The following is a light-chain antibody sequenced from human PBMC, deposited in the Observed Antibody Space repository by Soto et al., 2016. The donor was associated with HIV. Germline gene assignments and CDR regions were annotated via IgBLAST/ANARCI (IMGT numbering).Light chain of an antibody. Sequence: SSELTQDPAVSVALGQTARITCQGDSLRSYYASWYQQKPGQAPVLVIYGKNNRPSGIPDRLSGSSSGNTASLTITGAQAEDEADYYCNSRDSSGNHLVFGGGTKLAV. CDR1: SLRSYY. J-gene: IGLJ2*01. CDR3: NSRDSSGNHLV. CDR2: GKN. V-gene: IGLV3-19*01.